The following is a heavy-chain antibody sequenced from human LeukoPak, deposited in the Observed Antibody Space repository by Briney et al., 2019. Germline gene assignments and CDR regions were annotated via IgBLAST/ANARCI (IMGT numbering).Heavy chain of an antibody. CDR2: IRYDGSNK. CDR3: AKDQYSSSWYMGF. D-gene: IGHD6-13*01. J-gene: IGHJ4*02. CDR1: GFTFSSYG. Sequence: QPGGSLRLSCAASGFTFSSYGMHWVRQAPGKGLEWVAFIRYDGSNKYYADSVKGRFTISRDNSKNTLYLQMNSLRAEDTAVYYCAKDQYSSSWYMGFWGQGTLVTVSS. V-gene: IGHV3-30*02.